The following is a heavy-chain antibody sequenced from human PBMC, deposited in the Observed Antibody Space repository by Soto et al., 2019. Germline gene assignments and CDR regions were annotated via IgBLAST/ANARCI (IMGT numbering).Heavy chain of an antibody. CDR3: ARGPGGLGELLGWFYP. Sequence: SETLSLTCTVSGGSISSYYWSWIRQPAGKGLEWIGRIYTSGSTNYTPTLQSRVTVSVDTSKNQFSLKLSSVTAADTAVYYLARGPGGLGELLGWFYPCGRGPLVPVSS. D-gene: IGHD3-10*01. CDR1: GGSISSYY. V-gene: IGHV4-4*07. CDR2: IYTSGST. J-gene: IGHJ5*02.